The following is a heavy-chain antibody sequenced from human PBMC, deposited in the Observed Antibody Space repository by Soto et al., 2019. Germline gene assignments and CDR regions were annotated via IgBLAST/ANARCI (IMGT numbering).Heavy chain of an antibody. CDR1: GGSISSYY. CDR3: ARYMDSSSEGFDY. J-gene: IGHJ4*02. D-gene: IGHD6-6*01. V-gene: IGHV4-59*01. Sequence: SETLSLTCTVSGGSISSYYWSWIRQPPGKGLEWIGYIYYSGSTNYNPSLKSRVTISVDTSKNQFSLKLSSVTAADTAVYYCARYMDSSSEGFDYWGQGTLVTVSS. CDR2: IYYSGST.